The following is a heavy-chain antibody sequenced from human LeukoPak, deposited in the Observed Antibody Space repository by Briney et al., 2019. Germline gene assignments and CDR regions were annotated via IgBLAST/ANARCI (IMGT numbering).Heavy chain of an antibody. CDR1: GFTFSSYA. CDR3: AKDWSDIVATIRRGHDAFDI. D-gene: IGHD5-12*01. V-gene: IGHV3-23*01. Sequence: GRSLRLSCAASGFTFSSYAMHWVRQAPGKGLEWVSAISGSGGSTYYADSVKGRFTISRDNSKNTLYLQMNNLRAEDTAVYYCAKDWSDIVATIRRGHDAFDIWGQGTMVTVSS. CDR2: ISGSGGST. J-gene: IGHJ3*02.